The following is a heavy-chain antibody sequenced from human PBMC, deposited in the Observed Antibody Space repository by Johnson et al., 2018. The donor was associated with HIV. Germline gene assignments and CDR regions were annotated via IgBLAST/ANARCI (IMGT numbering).Heavy chain of an antibody. Sequence: QVQLVESGGGVVQPGRSLRLSCAASGFTFSSYAMHWVRQAPGKGLEWVAVISYDGSNKYYADSVKGLFTISRDNSKNTLYLQMNSLRAEDTAVYYCARDGPPYYGGNSGGAFDIWGQGTMVTVSS. V-gene: IGHV3-30*04. D-gene: IGHD4-23*01. J-gene: IGHJ3*02. CDR1: GFTFSSYA. CDR2: ISYDGSNK. CDR3: ARDGPPYYGGNSGGAFDI.